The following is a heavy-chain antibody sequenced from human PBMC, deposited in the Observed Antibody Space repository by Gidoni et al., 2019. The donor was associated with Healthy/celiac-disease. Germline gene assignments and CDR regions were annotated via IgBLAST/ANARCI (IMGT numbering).Heavy chain of an antibody. CDR3: ARDVMAGIDY. J-gene: IGHJ4*02. CDR2: NYSGGSK. D-gene: IGHD6-19*01. V-gene: IGHV3-66*01. CDR1: GFTVSSTY. Sequence: EVQLVESGGGLVQPGGSLRLSCAASGFTVSSTYMSWVRQAPGKGLEWVSVNYSGGSKYYADSVKGRFTISRDKSKNTLYLQMNSLRAEDTAVYYCARDVMAGIDYWGQGTLVTVSS.